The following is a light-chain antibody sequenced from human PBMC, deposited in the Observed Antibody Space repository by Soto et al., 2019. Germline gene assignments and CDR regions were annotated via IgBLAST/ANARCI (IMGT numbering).Light chain of an antibody. CDR1: QSIGRF. Sequence: DIHMTQSPSTLSASVGDRVTITCRASQSIGRFLAWYQHQPGKAPKLLIYDASTLESGVPSRFSGTGSGTEFTFAIPSLQPEDFRTYYCRQCYMGWPFGQRTNVDIK. V-gene: IGKV1-5*01. CDR3: RQCYMGWP. J-gene: IGKJ1*01. CDR2: DAS.